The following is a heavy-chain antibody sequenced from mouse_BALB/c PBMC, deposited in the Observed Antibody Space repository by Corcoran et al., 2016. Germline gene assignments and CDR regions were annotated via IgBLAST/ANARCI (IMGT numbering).Heavy chain of an antibody. V-gene: IGHV9-3-1*01. Sequence: QIQLVQSGPELKKPGETVKISCKASGYTFTNYGMNWVKQAPGKGLKWIGWINTYTGEPTYADDFKGRFAFSLETSASTAYLQINNLKNEDTATYFCARYDGYYAWFAYWGQGTLVTVSA. CDR3: ARYDGYYAWFAY. CDR2: INTYTGEP. D-gene: IGHD2-3*01. CDR1: GYTFTNYG. J-gene: IGHJ3*01.